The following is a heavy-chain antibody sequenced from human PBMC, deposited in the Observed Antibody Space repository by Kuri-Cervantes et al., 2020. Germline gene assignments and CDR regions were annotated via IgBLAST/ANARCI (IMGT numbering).Heavy chain of an antibody. CDR1: GFTVNSNY. J-gene: IGHJ4*02. D-gene: IGHD4-23*01. CDR2: IYSGDT. V-gene: IGHV3-53*01. Sequence: GGSLRLSCAASGFTVNSNYMSWVRQAPGRGLEWVSIIYSGDTYYTDSVKGRFTISRDDSMNTLYLQMNSLRAEDSAVYYCAREPSGSNAGAVDYWGQGTLVTVSS. CDR3: AREPSGSNAGAVDY.